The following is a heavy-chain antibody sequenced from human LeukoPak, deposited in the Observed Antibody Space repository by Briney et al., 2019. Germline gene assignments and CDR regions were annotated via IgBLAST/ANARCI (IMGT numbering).Heavy chain of an antibody. CDR3: YRDREDDSLGKRGYYFDF. Sequence: GGSLRLSYTASGFTWSVCYKPCIRQAPGTGLEWVSYISASGTSVYYADSVKGRFTISRDTAKNSLYLQLNSLRAKDTAVYYCYRDREDDSLGKRGYYFDFWGQGTLVTVSS. V-gene: IGHV3-11*01. J-gene: IGHJ4*02. D-gene: IGHD3-3*01. CDR2: ISASGTSV. CDR1: GFTWSVCY.